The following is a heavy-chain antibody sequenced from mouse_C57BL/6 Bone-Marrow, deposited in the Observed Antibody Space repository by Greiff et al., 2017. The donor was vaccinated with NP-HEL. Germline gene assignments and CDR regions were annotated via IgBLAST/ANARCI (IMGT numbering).Heavy chain of an antibody. CDR2: ISSGGDYI. Sequence: EVMLVESGEGLVKPGGSLKLSCAASGFTFTSYAMSWVRQTPEKRLEWVAYISSGGDYIYYADTLKGRFTISRDNARNTLYLQMSSLKSEDTAMYYCTRDKDSDYYGSSYVVWYFDVWGTGTTVTVSS. D-gene: IGHD1-1*01. CDR1: GFTFTSYA. V-gene: IGHV5-9-1*02. CDR3: TRDKDSDYYGSSYVVWYFDV. J-gene: IGHJ1*03.